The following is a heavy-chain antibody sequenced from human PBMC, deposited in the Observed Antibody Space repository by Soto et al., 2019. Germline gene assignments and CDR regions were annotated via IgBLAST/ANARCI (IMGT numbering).Heavy chain of an antibody. CDR2: ISGSGGST. D-gene: IGHD3-3*01. Sequence: GGSLRLSCAASGFTFSSYAMSWVRQAPGKGLEWVSAISGSGGSTYYADSGKGRFTISRENSKNTLYLQMNSLRAEDTAVYYCAKDRGITIFGDPYYGMDVWGQGTTVTVSS. CDR3: AKDRGITIFGDPYYGMDV. V-gene: IGHV3-23*01. J-gene: IGHJ6*02. CDR1: GFTFSSYA.